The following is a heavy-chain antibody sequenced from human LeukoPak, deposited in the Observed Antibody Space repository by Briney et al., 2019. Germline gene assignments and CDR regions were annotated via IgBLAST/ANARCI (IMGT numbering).Heavy chain of an antibody. CDR1: GYTFTGYY. D-gene: IGHD2-2*01. V-gene: IGHV1-3*01. J-gene: IGHJ4*02. CDR2: INAGNGNT. CDR3: ASPALAGYCSSTSCQPWY. Sequence: ASVKVSCKASGYTFTGYYMHWVRQAPGQRLEWMGWINAGNGNTKYSQKFQGRVTITRDTSASTAYMELSSLRSEDTAVYYCASPALAGYCSSTSCQPWYWGQGTLVTVSS.